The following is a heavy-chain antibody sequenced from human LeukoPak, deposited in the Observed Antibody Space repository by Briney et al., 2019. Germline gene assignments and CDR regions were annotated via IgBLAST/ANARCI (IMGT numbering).Heavy chain of an antibody. Sequence: SETLSLTCAVYGGSFSGYYWSWIRQPPGKGLEWIGEINHSGSTNYNPSLKGRVTISVATYKHQFSLKLSSVTAADTAVYYCARVRGSYYYDSSGYYRFDYWGQGTLVTVSS. CDR2: INHSGST. D-gene: IGHD3-22*01. CDR3: ARVRGSYYYDSSGYYRFDY. J-gene: IGHJ4*02. CDR1: GGSFSGYY. V-gene: IGHV4-34*01.